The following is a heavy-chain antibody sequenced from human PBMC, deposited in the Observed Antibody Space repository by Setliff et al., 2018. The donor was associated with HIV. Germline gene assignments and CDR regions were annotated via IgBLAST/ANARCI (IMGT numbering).Heavy chain of an antibody. D-gene: IGHD3-10*01. J-gene: IGHJ4*02. Sequence: RLPETLSLTCTVSGGSISSYYWSWIRQSPGKGLEWIGYIYPIGSPDYPSGNTVYNPSFRSRVTLSLDTSKNQFSLKLTSVTAADAAVYYCTGDYNSGSHRFDYWGQGTPVTVSS. CDR3: TGDYNSGSHRFDY. CDR2: IYPIGSPDYPSGNT. CDR1: GGSISSYY. V-gene: IGHV4-4*08.